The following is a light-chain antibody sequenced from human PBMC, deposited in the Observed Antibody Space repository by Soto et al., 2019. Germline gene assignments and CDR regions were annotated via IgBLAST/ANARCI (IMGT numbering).Light chain of an antibody. V-gene: IGLV1-47*01. CDR3: AAWDDSLGGVV. Sequence: QSVLTQPPSASGTPGQGVTISCSGSSSNIGINFVYWYQQLPGTAPKLLIYRSDQRPSGVPDRFSGSKSGTSASLAISGLRSEDEADYYCAAWDDSLGGVVFGGGTQLTVL. CDR1: SSNIGINF. J-gene: IGLJ2*01. CDR2: RSD.